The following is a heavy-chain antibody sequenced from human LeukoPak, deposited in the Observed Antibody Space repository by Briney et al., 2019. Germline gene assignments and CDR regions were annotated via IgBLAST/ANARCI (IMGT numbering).Heavy chain of an antibody. CDR2: MYSGGST. V-gene: IGHV3-53*01. J-gene: IGHJ3*02. CDR3: ARDGGVGANDAFDI. Sequence: GGSLRLSCAASGFTVSSNYMSWVRQAPGKGLEWVSVMYSGGSTYYADSVKGRFTISRDNSKNTLYLQMNSLRAEDTAVYYCARDGGVGANDAFDIWGQGTMVTVSS. D-gene: IGHD1-26*01. CDR1: GFTVSSNY.